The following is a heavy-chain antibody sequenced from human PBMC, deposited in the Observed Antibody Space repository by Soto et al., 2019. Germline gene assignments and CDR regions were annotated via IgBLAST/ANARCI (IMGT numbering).Heavy chain of an antibody. CDR2: IIPIFGTS. D-gene: IGHD2-15*01. CDR1: GGSFSSNT. V-gene: IGHV1-69*01. Sequence: QLQLVQSGAEVKKPGSSVNVSCKTSGGSFSSNTITWVRQAPGQGLEWMGGIIPIFGTSNYAQKFQGRVTITADESTNKVYMEHSRLRYEDTAVYYCARDVLLVVVSATRAAGWLDPWCQGILVTVSS. CDR3: ARDVLLVVVSATRAAGWLDP. J-gene: IGHJ5*02.